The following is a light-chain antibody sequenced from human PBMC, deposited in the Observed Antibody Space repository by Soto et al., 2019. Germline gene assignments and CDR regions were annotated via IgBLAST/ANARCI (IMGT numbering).Light chain of an antibody. Sequence: QSALTQPASVSGSPGQSITISCTGTSSDVGGYNYVSWYQQHPGKAPKLMIYDVSNRPSGVSNRLSGSKSGNTASLTISGLQAEDEADYYCSSYTSSFYVFGTGTKLTVL. V-gene: IGLV2-14*01. J-gene: IGLJ1*01. CDR1: SSDVGGYNY. CDR2: DVS. CDR3: SSYTSSFYV.